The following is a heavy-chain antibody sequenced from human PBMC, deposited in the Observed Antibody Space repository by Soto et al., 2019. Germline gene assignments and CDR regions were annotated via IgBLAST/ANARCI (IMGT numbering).Heavy chain of an antibody. J-gene: IGHJ4*02. D-gene: IGHD5-18*01. Sequence: QLQLQESGPGLVKPSETLSLTCTVSGGSISSSSYYWGWIRQPPGKGLEWIGSIYYSGSTYYNPSLKGRVTISVDTSKNHFSLKLGSVTAADTAVYYCARDGGGIQLWPNYFDYWGQGTLVTVSS. V-gene: IGHV4-39*02. CDR3: ARDGGGIQLWPNYFDY. CDR2: IYYSGST. CDR1: GGSISSSSYY.